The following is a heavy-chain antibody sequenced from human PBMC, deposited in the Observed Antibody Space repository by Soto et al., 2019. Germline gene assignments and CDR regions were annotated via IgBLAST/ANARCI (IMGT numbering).Heavy chain of an antibody. J-gene: IGHJ4*02. CDR2: IIPVFQTA. CDR1: VGLFSSYP. CDR3: ARGGSGYTWFNEF. V-gene: IGHV1-69*01. Sequence: QEQLVQSGAEVKTPGSAVKVSCKASVGLFSSYPISWVRQVPGQGLEWMGGIIPVFQTAYYTQRFQGRVTITADESTNTAYMELSSLRSEDTAIYYCARGGSGYTWFNEFWGQGTLVTVSS. D-gene: IGHD3-22*01.